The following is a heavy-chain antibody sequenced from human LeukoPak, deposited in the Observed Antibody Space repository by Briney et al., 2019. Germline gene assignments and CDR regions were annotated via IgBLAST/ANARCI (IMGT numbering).Heavy chain of an antibody. CDR2: INPNSGGT. Sequence: GASVKVSCKASGYTFTGYYMHWVRQAPGQGLEWMGWINPNSGGTNYAQKFQGRVTMTRDTSISTAYMELSRLRSDDTAVYYCAREVGDIGGYCSGGSCSKDYWGQGTLVTVSS. J-gene: IGHJ4*02. V-gene: IGHV1-2*02. CDR1: GYTFTGYY. D-gene: IGHD2-15*01. CDR3: AREVGDIGGYCSGGSCSKDY.